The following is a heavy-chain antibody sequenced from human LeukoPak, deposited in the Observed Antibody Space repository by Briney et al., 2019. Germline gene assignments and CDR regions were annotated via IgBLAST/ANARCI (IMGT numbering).Heavy chain of an antibody. D-gene: IGHD5-18*01. Sequence: GGSLSLSCAASGFTFSSYSMNWVRQAPGKGLEWVSSISSSSSYIYYADSVKGRFTISRDNAKNSLYLQMNSLRAEDTAVYYCARERRGYSYGGNYYYYYMDVWGKGTTVTISS. CDR3: ARERRGYSYGGNYYYYYMDV. CDR1: GFTFSSYS. V-gene: IGHV3-21*01. CDR2: ISSSSSYI. J-gene: IGHJ6*03.